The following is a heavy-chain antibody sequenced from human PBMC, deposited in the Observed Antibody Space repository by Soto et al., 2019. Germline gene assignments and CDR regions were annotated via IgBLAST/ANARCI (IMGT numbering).Heavy chain of an antibody. Sequence: QVQLVQSGAEVKKPGASVKVSCKASGYTFTSYDINWVRQATGQGLEWMGWMNPNSGNTGYAQKFQGRVTMTRNTTMSTDYRELSSLRAEDTAVYYCAWTLYGDNVDYWGQGTLVTVSS. CDR2: MNPNSGNT. V-gene: IGHV1-8*01. CDR1: GYTFTSYD. J-gene: IGHJ4*02. D-gene: IGHD4-17*01. CDR3: AWTLYGDNVDY.